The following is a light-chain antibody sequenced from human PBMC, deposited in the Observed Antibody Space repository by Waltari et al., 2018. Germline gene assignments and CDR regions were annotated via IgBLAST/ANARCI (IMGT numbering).Light chain of an antibody. CDR2: AAS. CDR3: QQTYTSPPFT. V-gene: IGKV1-39*01. CDR1: QSINSY. Sequence: DIQMTQSPSSLSASVGDRVTITCRASQSINSYLNWYQKKQGTAPKPLIYAASSLQSGVPSRFSGSGSGTDFTLTISTLQPEDFATYYCQQTYTSPPFTFGQGTNLEIK. J-gene: IGKJ2*01.